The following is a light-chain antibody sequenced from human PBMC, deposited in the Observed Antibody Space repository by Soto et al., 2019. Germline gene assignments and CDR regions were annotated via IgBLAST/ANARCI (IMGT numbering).Light chain of an antibody. Sequence: EIVLTQSPGTLSLSQGERATLSCSASQSVSSSYLAWYQQKPGQAPRLLIYGASSRATGIPDRFSGSRSGTDFTLTISRLEPEDFAVYYCQQYGSSPRTFGQGTKVDI. J-gene: IGKJ1*01. CDR3: QQYGSSPRT. CDR2: GAS. V-gene: IGKV3-20*01. CDR1: QSVSSSY.